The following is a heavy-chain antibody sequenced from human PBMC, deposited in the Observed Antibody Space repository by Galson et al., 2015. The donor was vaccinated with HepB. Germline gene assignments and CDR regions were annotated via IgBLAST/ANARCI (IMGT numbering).Heavy chain of an antibody. CDR3: ARDTAMVLLLGLGWFDP. CDR2: IYHSGST. V-gene: IGHV4-38-2*02. Sequence: ETLSLTCAVSGYSISSGYYWGWIRQPPGKGLEWIGSIYHSGSTYYNPSLKSRVTISVDTSKNQFSLKLSSVTAADTAVYYCARDTAMVLLLGLGWFDPWGQGTLVTVSS. D-gene: IGHD5-18*01. J-gene: IGHJ5*02. CDR1: GYSISSGYY.